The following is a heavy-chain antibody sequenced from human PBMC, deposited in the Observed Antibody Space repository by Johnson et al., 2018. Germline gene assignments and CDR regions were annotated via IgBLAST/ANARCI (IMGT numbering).Heavy chain of an antibody. CDR2: ISHSGSTI. CDR3: ARLLSGSDYAENALDN. J-gene: IGHJ3*02. Sequence: EVQLLESGGGLVQPGGSLRLSCAASGFIFSHYSMNWVRQAPGKGLEWVSYISHSGSTIYYADSVKGRFTLSRDNAKTSLYLQMNSLRDEDMAVYFCARLLSGSDYAENALDNWGQGTMVTVSS. D-gene: IGHD1-26*01. V-gene: IGHV3-48*02. CDR1: GFIFSHYS.